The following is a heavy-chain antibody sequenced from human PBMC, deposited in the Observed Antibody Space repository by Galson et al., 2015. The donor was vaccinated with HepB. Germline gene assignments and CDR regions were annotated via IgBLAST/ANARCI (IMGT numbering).Heavy chain of an antibody. Sequence: SVKVSCKASEYTFTSYAMHWVRQAPGQRLEWMGWINAGNGNTKYSQKFQGRVTITRDTSASTAYMELSSLRSEDTAVYYCARGRVGGIVRLIRAFDIWGQGTMVTVSS. J-gene: IGHJ3*02. CDR3: ARGRVGGIVRLIRAFDI. D-gene: IGHD1-26*01. V-gene: IGHV1-3*01. CDR1: EYTFTSYA. CDR2: INAGNGNT.